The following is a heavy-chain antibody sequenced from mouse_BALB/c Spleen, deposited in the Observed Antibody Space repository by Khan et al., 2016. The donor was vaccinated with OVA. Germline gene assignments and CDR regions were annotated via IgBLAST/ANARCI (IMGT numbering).Heavy chain of an antibody. Sequence: DLVKPGASVKLSCKASGYTFTSYWINWIKQRPGQGLEWIGRIGPGSGSTSYNEMFKGKATLTVDTSSSTAHIQLSSLSSDDSAVYCCARSNYYGSSLYAMDYWGQGTSVTFSS. J-gene: IGHJ4*01. CDR2: IGPGSGST. V-gene: IGHV1S41*01. D-gene: IGHD1-1*01. CDR3: ARSNYYGSSLYAMDY. CDR1: GYTFTSYW.